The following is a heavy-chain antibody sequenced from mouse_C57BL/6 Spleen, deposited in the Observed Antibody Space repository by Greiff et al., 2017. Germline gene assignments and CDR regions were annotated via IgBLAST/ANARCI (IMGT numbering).Heavy chain of an antibody. Sequence: VQLKESGPELVKPGASVKISCKASGYSFTGYYMHWVKQSHGNILDWIGYIYPYNGVSSYNQKFKGKATLTVDKSSSTAYMELRSLTSEDSAVYYCARGDYYGSSYGYFDYWGQGTTLTVSS. CDR3: ARGDYYGSSYGYFDY. CDR2: IYPYNGVS. D-gene: IGHD1-1*01. CDR1: GYSFTGYY. J-gene: IGHJ2*01. V-gene: IGHV1-31*01.